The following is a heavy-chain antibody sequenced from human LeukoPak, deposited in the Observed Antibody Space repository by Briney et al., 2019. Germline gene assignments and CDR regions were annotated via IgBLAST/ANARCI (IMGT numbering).Heavy chain of an antibody. D-gene: IGHD2-15*01. CDR2: FDPEDGET. CDR3: ATVSFYCSGGSFDPNYYYYMDV. Sequence: ASVKVSCKVSGYTLTELSMHWVRQAPGKGLEWMGGFDPEDGETIYAQKFQGRVTMTEDTSTDTAYMELSSLRSEDTAVYYCATVSFYCSGGSFDPNYYYYMDVWGKGTTVTVSS. J-gene: IGHJ6*03. V-gene: IGHV1-24*01. CDR1: GYTLTELS.